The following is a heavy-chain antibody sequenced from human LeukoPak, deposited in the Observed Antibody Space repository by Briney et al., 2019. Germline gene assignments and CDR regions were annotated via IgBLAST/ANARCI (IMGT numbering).Heavy chain of an antibody. Sequence: GGSLRLSCAASGFTFSSCGMHGVRQAPGKGLEWVAVISYDGSNKYYADSVKGRFTISRDNSKNTLYLQMNSLRAEDTAVYYCATDQSEYTRVGPAPPFDYCGQGPLVTVSS. D-gene: IGHD6-6*01. CDR1: GFTFSSCG. J-gene: IGHJ4*02. CDR3: ATDQSEYTRVGPAPPFDY. V-gene: IGHV3-30*03. CDR2: ISYDGSNK.